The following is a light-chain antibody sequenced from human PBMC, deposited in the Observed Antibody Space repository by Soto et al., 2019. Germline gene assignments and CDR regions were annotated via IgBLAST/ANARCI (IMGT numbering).Light chain of an antibody. V-gene: IGKV3-11*01. CDR3: QQRASWPLT. CDR1: QYIGGY. J-gene: IGKJ4*01. CDR2: DAS. Sequence: EVVLTQSPATLSLSPGERATLSCRASQYIGGYVAWYQVRPGQGPRLLIFDASSRATDIPDRVSGSGSGTDFPLTISRLEPEDYAVYYCQQRASWPLTFGGGTNVEIK.